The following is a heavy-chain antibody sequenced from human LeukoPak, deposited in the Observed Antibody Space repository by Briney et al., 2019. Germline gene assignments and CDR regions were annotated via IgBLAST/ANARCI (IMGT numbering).Heavy chain of an antibody. J-gene: IGHJ5*02. CDR1: GGSINSYY. D-gene: IGHD6-13*01. CDR2: IYYRGSI. V-gene: IGHV4-59*01. Sequence: NSSETLSLTCIVSGGSINSYYWSWIRQPPGKGREWIGYIYYRGSISYNPSLKSRATISVDTSKNQLSLKLTSVTAADTAVYYCASVYSSRNYWFDPWGQGTLVTVSS. CDR3: ASVYSSRNYWFDP.